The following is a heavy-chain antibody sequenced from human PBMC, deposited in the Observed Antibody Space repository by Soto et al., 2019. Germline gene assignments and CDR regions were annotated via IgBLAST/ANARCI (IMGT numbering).Heavy chain of an antibody. CDR1: GGTFSSYA. V-gene: IGHV1-69*13. D-gene: IGHD3-3*01. CDR3: ARLGYDFWSGPNGEYYFDY. Sequence: SVKVSCKASGGTFSSYAISWVRQAPGQGLEWMGGIIPIFGTANYAQKFQGRVTITADESTSTAYMELSSLRSEDTAVYYCARLGYDFWSGPNGEYYFDYWGQGTLVTVSS. J-gene: IGHJ4*02. CDR2: IIPIFGTA.